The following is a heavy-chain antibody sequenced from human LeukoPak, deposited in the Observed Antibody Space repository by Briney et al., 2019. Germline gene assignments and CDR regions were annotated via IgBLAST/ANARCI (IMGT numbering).Heavy chain of an antibody. CDR2: IYYSGST. CDR1: AGSISGYY. V-gene: IGHV4-59*01. J-gene: IGHJ4*02. CDR3: ARYAYSYGGYYFDY. Sequence: PSETLSLTCAVSAGSISGYYWNWIRQPPGKGLEWIAYIYYSGSTSYNPSLKSRVTISVDSSKNQFSLKLSSVAAADTAVYYCARYAYSYGGYYFDYWGQGTLVTVSS. D-gene: IGHD5-18*01.